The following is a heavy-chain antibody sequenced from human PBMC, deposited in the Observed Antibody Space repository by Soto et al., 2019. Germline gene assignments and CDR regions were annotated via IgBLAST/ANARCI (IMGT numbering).Heavy chain of an antibody. CDR2: ISHSGSP. D-gene: IGHD3-9*01. V-gene: IGHV4-30-2*01. Sequence: QLQLQGSGSGLVKPAQTLSLTCAVSGGSISRGGYSWSWIRQPPGKGLEWIGYISHSGSPNYNPSIKSRVTISVDKSKNQFSLRLNSVTAADTAVYYCARGVAGYAMACGHWGQGTRVTVSS. CDR1: GGSISRGGYS. J-gene: IGHJ4*02. CDR3: ARGVAGYAMACGH.